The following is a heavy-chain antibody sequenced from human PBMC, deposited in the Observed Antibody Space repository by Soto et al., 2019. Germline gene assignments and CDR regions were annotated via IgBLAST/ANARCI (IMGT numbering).Heavy chain of an antibody. V-gene: IGHV3-30*18. CDR2: ISYDGSNK. CDR1: GFTFSSYG. J-gene: IGHJ1*01. D-gene: IGHD1-26*01. CDR3: AKDHRSGSYGN. Sequence: QVQLVESGGGVVQPGRSLRLSCAASGFTFSSYGMHWVRQAPGKGLEWVAVISYDGSNKYYADSVKGRFTISRDNSKNSLYLQMNSLRAEDTAVYYCAKDHRSGSYGNWGQGTLVTVSS.